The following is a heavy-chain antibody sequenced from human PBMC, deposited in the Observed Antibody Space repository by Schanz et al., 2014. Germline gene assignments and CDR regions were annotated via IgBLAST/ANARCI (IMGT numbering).Heavy chain of an antibody. CDR3: ARVQIGAYHNNRPGAFDI. D-gene: IGHD1-20*01. CDR2: INAHTGNT. CDR1: GYSFTTYG. V-gene: IGHV1-18*01. J-gene: IGHJ3*02. Sequence: QVQLVQSGAEVKKPGASVKVSCKASGYSFTTYGLNWVRQAPGQGPELMGWINAHTGNTQYAQKIQGRVNMTRDTVTTTVHLELTRLRTDDTAIYDGARVQIGAYHNNRPGAFDIWGQGTRVTVSS.